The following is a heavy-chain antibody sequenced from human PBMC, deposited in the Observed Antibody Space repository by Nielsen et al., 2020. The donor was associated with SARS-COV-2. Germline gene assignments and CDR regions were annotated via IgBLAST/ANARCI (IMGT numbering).Heavy chain of an antibody. J-gene: IGHJ4*02. Sequence: SLKISCAASGFTFDDYAMHWVRQAPGKGLEWVSGISWNSGSIGYADSVKGRFTISRDNAKNSLYLQMNSLRAEDTALYYCAKEYYDSSGYYFDYWGRGTLVTVSS. D-gene: IGHD3-22*01. V-gene: IGHV3-9*01. CDR3: AKEYYDSSGYYFDY. CDR1: GFTFDDYA. CDR2: ISWNSGSI.